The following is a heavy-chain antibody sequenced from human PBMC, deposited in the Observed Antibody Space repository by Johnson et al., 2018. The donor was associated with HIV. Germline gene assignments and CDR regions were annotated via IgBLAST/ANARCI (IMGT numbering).Heavy chain of an antibody. J-gene: IGHJ3*01. CDR3: AKGDTVVGAKYAFDF. CDR1: GFTFSSNA. D-gene: IGHD1-26*01. V-gene: IGHV3-30*18. CDR2: ISDDGSNK. Sequence: QVQLVESGGGVVQPGRSLRLSCAASGFTFSSNAMHWVRQSPGKGLEWVAVISDDGSNKYYADSVKGRFTISRDNSKNTLYLQMNSLRAEDTAVYYCAKGDTVVGAKYAFDFWGQGTMVTVSS.